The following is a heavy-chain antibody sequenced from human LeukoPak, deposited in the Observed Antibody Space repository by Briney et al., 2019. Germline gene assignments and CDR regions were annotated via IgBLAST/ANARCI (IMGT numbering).Heavy chain of an antibody. Sequence: ASVKVSCKASGYTFTEHFIQWVRQAPGQGLQYMGWIHPASANTVYAQMFHGRVTLTRDTPATTTYKELSGLRSDDTAVYYCARDLRPANLWGQGTLVTVSS. V-gene: IGHV1-2*02. D-gene: IGHD1-7*01. J-gene: IGHJ4*02. CDR3: ARDLRPANL. CDR2: IHPASANT. CDR1: GYTFTEHF.